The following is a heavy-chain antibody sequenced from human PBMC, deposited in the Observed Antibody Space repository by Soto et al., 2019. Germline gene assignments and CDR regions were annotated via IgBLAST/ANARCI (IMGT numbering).Heavy chain of an antibody. J-gene: IGHJ4*02. V-gene: IGHV1-8*01. CDR2: MNPNSGNT. Sequence: ASVKVSCKASGYTFTSYDINWVRQATGQGLEWMGWMNPNSGNTGYAQKFQGRVTMTRNTSISTAYMELSSLRSEDTAVYYCARACSSTSCTVGPPTFDYWGQGTLVTVSS. CDR3: ARACSSTSCTVGPPTFDY. CDR1: GYTFTSYD. D-gene: IGHD2-2*01.